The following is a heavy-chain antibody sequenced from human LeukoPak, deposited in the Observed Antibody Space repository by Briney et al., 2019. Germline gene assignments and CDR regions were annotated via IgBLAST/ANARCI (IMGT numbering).Heavy chain of an antibody. CDR2: LSGDGGGT. D-gene: IGHD5-18*01. CDR1: GFTFDDYA. CDR3: AKEKWIPLWLPYMDV. J-gene: IGHJ6*03. Sequence: GGSLRLSCAASGFTFDDYAMHWVRHDSGKGLEWVSLLSGDGGGTYYEDSVKGRFTISRDNSKSSLYLQMNSLRTEDTALYYCAKEKWIPLWLPYMDVWGKGTTVTVSS. V-gene: IGHV3-43*02.